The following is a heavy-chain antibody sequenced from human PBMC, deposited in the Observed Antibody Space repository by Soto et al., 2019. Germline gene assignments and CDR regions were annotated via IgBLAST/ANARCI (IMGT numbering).Heavy chain of an antibody. D-gene: IGHD4-4*01. J-gene: IGHJ4*02. Sequence: PGESLKISCKGSGYNIISYWINWVRQMPGKGLEWMGMINPGDSDTRYSPSFQGQVTISVDKSISTAYLQWRSLKAPDTAIYYCARGDVYSDYWGQGTLVTVSS. CDR2: INPGDSDT. CDR1: GYNIISYW. CDR3: ARGDVYSDY. V-gene: IGHV5-51*01.